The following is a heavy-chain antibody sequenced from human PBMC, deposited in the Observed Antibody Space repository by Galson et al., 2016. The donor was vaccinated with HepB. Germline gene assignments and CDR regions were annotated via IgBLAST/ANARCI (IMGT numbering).Heavy chain of an antibody. D-gene: IGHD2-8*01. J-gene: IGHJ6*04. CDR2: VNPNSGDT. CDR1: GYTFTNYN. CDR3: ARDGPHYVLRKYYVMDV. V-gene: IGHV1-8*01. Sequence: SMKVSCKASGYTFTNYNINWVRQAPGQGLEWMGWVNPNSGDTGYAQKFQGTVTMTRNTSISTAYMELSSLRSEDTAVYFCARDGPHYVLRKYYVMDVWGKGTTVTVSS.